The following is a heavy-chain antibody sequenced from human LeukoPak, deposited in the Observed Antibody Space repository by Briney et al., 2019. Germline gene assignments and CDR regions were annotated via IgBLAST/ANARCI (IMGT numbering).Heavy chain of an antibody. Sequence: GASVKVSCKASGYTFTSYGISWVRQAPGQGLEWMGWISAYNGNTNYAQKLQGRVTITTDTSTSTAYMELSSLRSEDTAVYYCARGTGSYYDSSGYYWEGFDPWGQGTLVTVSS. CDR1: GYTFTSYG. CDR2: ISAYNGNT. V-gene: IGHV1-18*01. J-gene: IGHJ5*02. CDR3: ARGTGSYYDSSGYYWEGFDP. D-gene: IGHD3-22*01.